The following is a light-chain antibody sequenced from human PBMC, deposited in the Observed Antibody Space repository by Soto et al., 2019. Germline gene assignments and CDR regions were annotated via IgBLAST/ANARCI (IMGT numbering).Light chain of an antibody. Sequence: DIQMTQSPSTLSASVGDRVTITCRASQSITSWLAWYQQKPGEAPKLLIYKASSLESGVPSRFSGSGSGTEFTLTISSLQPDDFAAYYCQQYNLYPWTFGQGTKVEFK. CDR2: KAS. CDR3: QQYNLYPWT. CDR1: QSITSW. J-gene: IGKJ1*01. V-gene: IGKV1-5*03.